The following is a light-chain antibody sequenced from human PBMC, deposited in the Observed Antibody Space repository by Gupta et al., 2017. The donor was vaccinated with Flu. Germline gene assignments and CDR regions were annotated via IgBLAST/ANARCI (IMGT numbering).Light chain of an antibody. CDR2: DNN. Sequence: QSVLAQPPSASGTPGQRVTISCSGSSSNVGSNAVHWYQQVPGTAPKLLIYDNNQRPSGVPDRCSGSKSRTSASLAISGLQSEDEADYYCAAWDDSLNGHYVFGTGTEVTVL. CDR1: SSNVGSNA. J-gene: IGLJ1*01. CDR3: AAWDDSLNGHYV. V-gene: IGLV1-44*01.